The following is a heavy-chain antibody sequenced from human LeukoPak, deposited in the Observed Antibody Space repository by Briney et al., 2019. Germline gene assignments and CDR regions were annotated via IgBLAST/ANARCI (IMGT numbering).Heavy chain of an antibody. Sequence: ASVKVSCKASGYTFTGCYMHWVRQAPGQGLEWMGWINPNSGGTNYAQKFQGRVTMTRDTSISTAYMELSRLRSDDTAVYYCARSCLGGRFLEWLTTIDYWGQGTLVTVSS. J-gene: IGHJ4*02. V-gene: IGHV1-2*02. D-gene: IGHD3-3*01. CDR2: INPNSGGT. CDR1: GYTFTGCY. CDR3: ARSCLGGRFLEWLTTIDY.